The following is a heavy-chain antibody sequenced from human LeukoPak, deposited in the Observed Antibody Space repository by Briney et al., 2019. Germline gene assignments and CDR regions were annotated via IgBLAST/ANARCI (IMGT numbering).Heavy chain of an antibody. D-gene: IGHD3-3*01. CDR2: IYYSGST. CDR3: AIGFAYGMDV. J-gene: IGHJ6*02. Sequence: PSETLSLTCTVSGGSISSYYWSWIRQPPGKGLEWIGYIYYSGSTNYNPSLKSRVTISVDTSKNRFSLKLSSVTAADTAVYYCAIGFAYGMDVWGQGTTVTVSS. V-gene: IGHV4-59*01. CDR1: GGSISSYY.